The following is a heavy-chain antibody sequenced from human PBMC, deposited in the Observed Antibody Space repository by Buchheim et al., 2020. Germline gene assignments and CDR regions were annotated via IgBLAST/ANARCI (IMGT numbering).Heavy chain of an antibody. CDR2: IYYTGSN. CDR3: ARHYGSGTYPLDY. D-gene: IGHD3-10*01. V-gene: IGHV4-59*01. Sequence: QVQLQESGPGLVKPSETLSLICTVSGGSISRYYWSWVRQPPGKGLEWIGWIYYTGSNKYNPSLKSRVTMSVDTSKNQFSLKLSSVSAADTAVYYCARHYGSGTYPLDYWGQGTL. CDR1: GGSISRYY. J-gene: IGHJ4*02.